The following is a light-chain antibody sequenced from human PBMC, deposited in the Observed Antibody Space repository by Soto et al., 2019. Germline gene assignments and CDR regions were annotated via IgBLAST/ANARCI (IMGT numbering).Light chain of an antibody. J-gene: IGLJ3*02. CDR3: CSYAGVSGV. Sequence: QSALTQPASVSGSPGQSVTISCTGTSSDVGAYNYVSWYQQYPGKVPKLMIYEVSNRPSGVSNRFSGSKSGNTASLTISGLQGEDDADYYCCSYAGVSGVFGGGTKLTVL. V-gene: IGLV2-14*01. CDR2: EVS. CDR1: SSDVGAYNY.